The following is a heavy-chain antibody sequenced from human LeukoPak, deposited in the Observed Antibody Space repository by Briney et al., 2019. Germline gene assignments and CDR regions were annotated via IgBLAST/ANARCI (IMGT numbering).Heavy chain of an antibody. J-gene: IGHJ4*02. CDR1: GFTFSSYA. CDR3: ARSLNWNYGPFDY. D-gene: IGHD1-7*01. V-gene: IGHV3-23*01. CDR2: ISNSGGST. Sequence: GGSLRLSCAASGFTFSSYAMSWVRQAPGKGLEWVSSISNSGGSTFYEDSVKGRFTISRDNSRDNSKNMVYLQMNSLRAEDTAVYYCARSLNWNYGPFDYWGQGTLVTVSS.